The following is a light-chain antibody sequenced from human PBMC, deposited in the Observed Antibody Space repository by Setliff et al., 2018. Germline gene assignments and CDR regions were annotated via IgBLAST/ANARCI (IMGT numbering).Light chain of an antibody. CDR2: EVS. CDR3: SSYTSSSTLYV. J-gene: IGLJ1*01. CDR1: GSDVGDYKY. Sequence: QSVLTQPASVSGSPGQSITISCTGSGSDVGDYKYVSWYQQHPGKAPKLIIYEVSNRPSGVSNRFSGSKSGNTASLSISGLQAEDEADYYCSSYTSSSTLYVFGTGTKVPS. V-gene: IGLV2-14*01.